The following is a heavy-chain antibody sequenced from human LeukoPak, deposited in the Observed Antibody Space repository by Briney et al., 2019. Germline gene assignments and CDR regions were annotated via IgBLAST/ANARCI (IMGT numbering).Heavy chain of an antibody. CDR3: ARGRGRMDV. J-gene: IGHJ6*03. Sequence: SETLSLTCAVYGGSISGYYWSWIRQPPGKGLEWIGEINHSGSTNYNPSLKSRVTISVDTSKNQFSLKLSSVTAADTAVYYCARGRGRMDVWAKGPRSPSP. D-gene: IGHD3-10*01. V-gene: IGHV4-34*01. CDR2: INHSGST. CDR1: GGSISGYY.